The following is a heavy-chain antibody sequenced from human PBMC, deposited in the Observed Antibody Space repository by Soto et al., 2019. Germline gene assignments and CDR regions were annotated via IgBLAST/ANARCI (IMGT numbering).Heavy chain of an antibody. J-gene: IGHJ4*02. CDR1: GGSISSGGYY. Sequence: SETLSLTCTVSGGSISSGGYYWSWIRQHPGKGLEWIGYIYYSGSTYYNPSLKSRVTISVDTSKNQFSLKLSSVTAADTAVYYCARLSSSSRSPFDYWGQGTLVTVSS. D-gene: IGHD6-6*01. CDR3: ARLSSSSRSPFDY. V-gene: IGHV4-31*03. CDR2: IYYSGST.